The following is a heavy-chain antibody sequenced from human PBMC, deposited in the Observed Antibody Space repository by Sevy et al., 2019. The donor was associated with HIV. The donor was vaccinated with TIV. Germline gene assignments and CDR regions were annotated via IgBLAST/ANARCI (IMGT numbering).Heavy chain of an antibody. D-gene: IGHD2-15*01. J-gene: IGHJ4*02. CDR1: GFTFSSYS. CDR2: ISSSSSYI. V-gene: IGHV3-21*01. Sequence: GGSLRLSCAASGFTFSSYSMNWVRQAPGKGLEWVSSISSSSSYIYYADSVKGRFTISRDNVKNSLYLQMNSLRAEDTAVYYCASTCSGGSCYYDYWGQGTLVTVSS. CDR3: ASTCSGGSCYYDY.